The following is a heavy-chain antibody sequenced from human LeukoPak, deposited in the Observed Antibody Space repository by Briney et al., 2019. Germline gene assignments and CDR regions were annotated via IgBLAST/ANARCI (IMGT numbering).Heavy chain of an antibody. CDR1: GYTFTNYG. CDR2: ISAYNGNT. Sequence: ASVKVSCKTSGYTFTNYGISWVRQAPGQGLEWMGWISAYNGNTNYAQKLQGRVTMTTDTSTSTAYMELRSLRSDDTAVYYCARTYYDFWSGYYDYWGQGTLVTVSS. J-gene: IGHJ4*02. D-gene: IGHD3-3*01. CDR3: ARTYYDFWSGYYDY. V-gene: IGHV1-18*01.